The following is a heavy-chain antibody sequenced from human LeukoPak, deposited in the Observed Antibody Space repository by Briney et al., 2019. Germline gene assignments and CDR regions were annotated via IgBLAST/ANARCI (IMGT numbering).Heavy chain of an antibody. CDR2: INHSGST. J-gene: IGHJ3*02. CDR1: GGSFSGYY. V-gene: IGHV4-34*01. Sequence: SETLSLTCAVYGGSFSGYYWSWIRQPPGKGLEWIGEINHSGSTNYNPSLKSRVTISLGTSRNQFSLRLNSVTAADTAVYYCAKSNGYGLIDIWGQGTMVTVSS. D-gene: IGHD3-10*01. CDR3: AKSNGYGLIDI.